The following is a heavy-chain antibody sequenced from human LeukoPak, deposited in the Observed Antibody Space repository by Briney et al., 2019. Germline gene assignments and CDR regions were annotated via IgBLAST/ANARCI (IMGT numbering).Heavy chain of an antibody. CDR2: IKPDGSEK. J-gene: IGHJ4*02. D-gene: IGHD3-22*01. CDR3: ARRYYDSNDYYYGNYFDY. Sequence: PGESLRLSCAASGFTFSSYWISWVRQAPGKGLEWVANIKPDGSEKYYVDSVKGRFTISRDKAKNSVYLQMNSLRAEDTAVYYCARRYYDSNDYYYGNYFDYWGQGTLVIVSS. CDR1: GFTFSSYW. V-gene: IGHV3-7*01.